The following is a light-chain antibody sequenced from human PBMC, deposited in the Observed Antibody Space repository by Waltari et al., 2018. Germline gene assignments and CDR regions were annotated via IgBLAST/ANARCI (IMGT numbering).Light chain of an antibody. CDR3: SSYTSSTTAL. V-gene: IGLV2-14*03. CDR1: SSDIGNYNY. J-gene: IGLJ1*01. CDR2: DVS. Sequence: QSALTQPASVSGSPGQSITISCTGTSSDIGNYNYVSWYKQHPGKAPKLMIYDVSKRPSGFSNPFSGSKSGNTASLTISGLQAEDEADYYCSSYTSSTTALFGTGTRVTVL.